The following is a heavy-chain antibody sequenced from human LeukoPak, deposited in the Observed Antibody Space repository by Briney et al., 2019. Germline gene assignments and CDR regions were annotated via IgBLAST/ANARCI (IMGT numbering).Heavy chain of an antibody. D-gene: IGHD3-16*02. CDR3: AKLSGLYDYVWGSYRHYTWDSDY. Sequence: PGGSLRLSCAASGFTSDDYAMHWVRQAPGKGLEWVSLISGDGGSTYYADSVKGRFTISRDNSKNSLYLQMNSLRTEDTALYYCAKLSGLYDYVWGSYRHYTWDSDYWGQGTLVTVSS. CDR1: GFTSDDYA. V-gene: IGHV3-43*02. CDR2: ISGDGGST. J-gene: IGHJ4*02.